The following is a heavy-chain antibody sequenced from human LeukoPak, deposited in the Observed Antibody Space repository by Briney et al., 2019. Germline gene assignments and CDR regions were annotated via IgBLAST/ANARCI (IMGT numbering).Heavy chain of an antibody. CDR3: ARAPAATFDY. CDR1: GGSNSSYY. J-gene: IGHJ4*02. V-gene: IGHV4-59*01. Sequence: SETLSLTCTVSGGSNSSYYWSWIRQPPGKGLEWIGYIYYSGSTNYNPSLKSRVTISVDTSKNQFSLKLSSVTAADTAVYYCARAPAATFDYWGQGTLVTVSS. D-gene: IGHD2-2*01. CDR2: IYYSGST.